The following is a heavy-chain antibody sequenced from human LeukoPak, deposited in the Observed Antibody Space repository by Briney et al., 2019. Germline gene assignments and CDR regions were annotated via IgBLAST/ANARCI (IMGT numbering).Heavy chain of an antibody. V-gene: IGHV1-2*02. CDR3: ARGSGYDFWSGYYPFDP. Sequence: ASVKVSCKASGYTFTGYYMHWVRPAPGQGLEWMGWINPNSGGTNYAQKFQGRVTMTRDTSISTAYMELSRLRSDDTAVYYCARGSGYDFWSGYYPFDPWGQGTLVTVSS. CDR1: GYTFTGYY. CDR2: INPNSGGT. D-gene: IGHD3-3*01. J-gene: IGHJ5*02.